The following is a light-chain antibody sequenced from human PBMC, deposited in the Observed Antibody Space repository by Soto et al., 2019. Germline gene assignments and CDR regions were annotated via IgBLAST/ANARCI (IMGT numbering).Light chain of an antibody. Sequence: QSALTQPRSVSGSPGQSVTISCTGTNIGAYNYVSWYQQYPGKAPKLMIYDVTKRPSGVPDRFSGSKSGNTASLTISGLQAEDEADYYCCSYARSSTWVFGGGTKLTVL. V-gene: IGLV2-11*01. CDR1: NIGAYNY. CDR3: CSYARSSTWV. J-gene: IGLJ3*02. CDR2: DVT.